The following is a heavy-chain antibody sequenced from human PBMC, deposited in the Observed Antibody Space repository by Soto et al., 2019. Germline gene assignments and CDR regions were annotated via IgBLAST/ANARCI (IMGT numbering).Heavy chain of an antibody. V-gene: IGHV3-30-3*01. CDR2: ISYDGSNK. CDR1: GFTFSSYA. J-gene: IGHJ6*02. CDR3: ARGGRGYSYARASYYYYGMDV. D-gene: IGHD5-18*01. Sequence: RLSCAASGFTFSSYAMHWVRQAPGKGLEWVAVISYDGSNKYYADSVKGRFTISRDNSKSTLYLQMNSLRAEDTAVYYCARGGRGYSYARASYYYYGMDVWGQGTTVTVSS.